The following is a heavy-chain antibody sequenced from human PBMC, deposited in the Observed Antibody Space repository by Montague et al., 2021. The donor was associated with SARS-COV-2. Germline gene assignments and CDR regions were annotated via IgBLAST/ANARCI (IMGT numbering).Heavy chain of an antibody. V-gene: IGHV4-34*01. J-gene: IGHJ3*02. CDR2: VNQSGTT. Sequence: SETLSLTCAISGGSFSNYYWSWIRQPPGKGLEWIGDVNQSGTTIYNPSVKSGVTISEDTSKNQFYLRLNSVTAADTAVYYCARGRRPVVMPGVGSAGRAFAIWGQGTMVTVSS. D-gene: IGHD4-23*01. CDR3: ARGRRPVVMPGVGSAGRAFAI. CDR1: GGSFSNYY.